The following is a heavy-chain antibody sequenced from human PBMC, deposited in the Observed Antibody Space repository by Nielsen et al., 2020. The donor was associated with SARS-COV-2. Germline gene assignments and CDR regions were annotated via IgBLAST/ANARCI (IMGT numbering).Heavy chain of an antibody. CDR2: IGTTGDKT. Sequence: GESLKISCAASGFSFSSYAMTWVRQAPGKGLEWVSSIGTTGDKTFYADSVKGRFTISRDNSKNTLYLQLNSLRAEDTAVFYCAKISGSQRHYFDFWDQGALVTVSS. J-gene: IGHJ4*02. D-gene: IGHD1-26*01. CDR1: GFSFSSYA. CDR3: AKISGSQRHYFDF. V-gene: IGHV3-23*01.